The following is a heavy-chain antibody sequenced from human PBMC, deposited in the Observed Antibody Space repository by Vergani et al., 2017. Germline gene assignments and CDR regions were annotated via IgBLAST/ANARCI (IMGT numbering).Heavy chain of an antibody. Sequence: EVQLVESGGGLVQPGGSLRLSCAASGFTVSSNYMSWVRQAPGKGLEWVSVIYSGGSTYYAESVKGRFTISRDNSKNTLYLQMNSLRAEDTAVYYCAKNAVGASNWFDPWGQGTLVTVSS. D-gene: IGHD1-26*01. CDR1: GFTVSSNY. J-gene: IGHJ5*02. CDR2: IYSGGST. V-gene: IGHV3-66*02. CDR3: AKNAVGASNWFDP.